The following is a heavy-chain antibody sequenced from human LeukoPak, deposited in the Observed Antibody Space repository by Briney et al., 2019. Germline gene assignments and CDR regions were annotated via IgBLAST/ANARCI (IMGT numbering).Heavy chain of an antibody. Sequence: ASVKVSCKASGYTFTSYAMHWVRQAPGQRLEWMGWINAGNGNTKYSQKFQGRVTITRDTSASTAYMELSSLRPEDTAVYYCARDLICSGGSCYPDFDYWGQGTLVTVSS. V-gene: IGHV1-3*01. CDR1: GYTFTSYA. D-gene: IGHD2-15*01. J-gene: IGHJ4*02. CDR2: INAGNGNT. CDR3: ARDLICSGGSCYPDFDY.